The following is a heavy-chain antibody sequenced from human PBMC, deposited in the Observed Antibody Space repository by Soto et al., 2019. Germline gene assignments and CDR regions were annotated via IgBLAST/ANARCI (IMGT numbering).Heavy chain of an antibody. J-gene: IGHJ5*02. V-gene: IGHV2-26*01. CDR2: IFSNDDK. Sequence: QVTLKESGPVLVKPTETLTLTCTVSGLSLSNGRLGVSWIRQPPGKALEWLAHIFSNDDKSYSPSLRSRLTVSKDTPRSQVVLTMTNMDPLDSATYYCALIKDCSRTDCYLASFDPWGQGTLVTVSS. D-gene: IGHD2-2*01. CDR1: GLSLSNGRLG. CDR3: ALIKDCSRTDCYLASFDP.